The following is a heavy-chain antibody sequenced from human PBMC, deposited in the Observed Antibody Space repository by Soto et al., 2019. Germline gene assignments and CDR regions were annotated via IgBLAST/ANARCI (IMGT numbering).Heavy chain of an antibody. D-gene: IGHD3-22*01. CDR2: IIPIFGTA. Sequence: QVQLVQSGAEVKKPGSSVKVSCKASGGTFSSYAISWVRQAPGQGLEWMGGIIPIFGTANYAQKFQGRVTITADKSTSTAYMELSSLRSEDTAVYYCASGYYDSSGYYPFAFDIWGQGTMVTVSS. J-gene: IGHJ3*02. CDR3: ASGYYDSSGYYPFAFDI. V-gene: IGHV1-69*06. CDR1: GGTFSSYA.